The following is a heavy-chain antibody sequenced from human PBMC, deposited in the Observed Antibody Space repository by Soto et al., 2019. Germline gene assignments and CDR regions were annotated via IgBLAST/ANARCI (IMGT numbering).Heavy chain of an antibody. CDR3: AKDSQVTLVREATFEH. CDR1: GFTFDDYA. D-gene: IGHD3-10*01. Sequence: EVQLVETGGGLVQPGRSLRLSCAASGFTFDDYAMHWVRQAPGKGLEWVSGISWNSGRIGYADSVKGRFTISRDNAKNSLYLQMNSLRREDTALYYCAKDSQVTLVREATFEHWGKGTLVTVSS. CDR2: ISWNSGRI. V-gene: IGHV3-9*01. J-gene: IGHJ4*02.